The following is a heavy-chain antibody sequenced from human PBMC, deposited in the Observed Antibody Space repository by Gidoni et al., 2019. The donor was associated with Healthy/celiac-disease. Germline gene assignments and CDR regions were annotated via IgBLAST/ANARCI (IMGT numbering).Heavy chain of an antibody. V-gene: IGHV4-34*01. CDR1: GGSFSGYY. CDR2: INHSGST. CDR3: ARGHLTLRHGMDV. Sequence: QVQLQQWGAGLLKPSETLSLTCAVYGGSFSGYYWSWIRQPPGKGLEWIGEINHSGSTNYNPSLKSRVTISVDTSKNQFSLKLSSVTAADTAVYYCARGHLTLRHGMDVWGQGTTVTVSS. D-gene: IGHD3-9*01. J-gene: IGHJ6*02.